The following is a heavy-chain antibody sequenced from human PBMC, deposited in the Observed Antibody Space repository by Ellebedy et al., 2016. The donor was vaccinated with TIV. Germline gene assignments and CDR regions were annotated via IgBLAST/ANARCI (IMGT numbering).Heavy chain of an antibody. Sequence: PGGSLRLSCAASGFTFSDSWMSWVRQAPGTGLEWVANINQGGSEKNALDSVKGRFTVSRDNAKNSLSLQMNSLRAEDTAVYYCARGHYGMDVWGQGTTVTVSS. CDR2: INQGGSEK. V-gene: IGHV3-7*03. J-gene: IGHJ6*02. CDR3: ARGHYGMDV. CDR1: GFTFSDSW.